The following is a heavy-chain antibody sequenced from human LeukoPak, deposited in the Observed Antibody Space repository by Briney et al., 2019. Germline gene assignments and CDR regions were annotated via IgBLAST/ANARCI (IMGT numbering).Heavy chain of an antibody. CDR3: ARDPDYGDRLSKYYMDV. D-gene: IGHD4-17*01. V-gene: IGHV1-69*13. Sequence: ASVKVSCKASGGTFSSYAISWVRQAPGQGLEWLGGIIPIFGTANYAQKFQGRVTITADESTSTAYMELSSLRSEDTAVYYCARDPDYGDRLSKYYMDVWGKGTTVTISS. J-gene: IGHJ6*03. CDR2: IIPIFGTA. CDR1: GGTFSSYA.